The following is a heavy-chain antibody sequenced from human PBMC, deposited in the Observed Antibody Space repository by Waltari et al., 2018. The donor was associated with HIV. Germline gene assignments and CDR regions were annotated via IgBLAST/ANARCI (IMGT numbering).Heavy chain of an antibody. V-gene: IGHV1-69*13. CDR1: GGAFTSFA. D-gene: IGHD2-15*01. CDR3: TTTPPCGAGRCYGYYVDF. Sequence: QVQLVQSGAEVKKPGSSVRVSCKASGGAFTSFAINWVRQAPGQGLEWMGGIIPIFRTPNYAQKFQDRVTITADDFTNTAYMELNSLTSDDTAIYYCTTTPPCGAGRCYGYYVDFWGPGTQVTVSS. J-gene: IGHJ4*02. CDR2: IIPIFRTP.